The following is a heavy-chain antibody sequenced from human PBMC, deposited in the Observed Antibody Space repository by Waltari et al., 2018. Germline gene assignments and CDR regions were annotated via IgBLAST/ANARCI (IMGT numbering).Heavy chain of an antibody. CDR2: IHNTGST. CDR1: GGSVSGTRYY. Sequence: HVQLQESGPGLVKPSETLSLTCAVSGGSVSGTRYYWSWIRQPPGKGLEWIGYIHNTGSTNYNPALNSRVTISADASKNHFSLKLTSVTAADTAVYYCARDPIFSSSSGGFDDWGQGTLVTVSS. D-gene: IGHD6-6*01. J-gene: IGHJ4*02. V-gene: IGHV4-61*01. CDR3: ARDPIFSSSSGGFDD.